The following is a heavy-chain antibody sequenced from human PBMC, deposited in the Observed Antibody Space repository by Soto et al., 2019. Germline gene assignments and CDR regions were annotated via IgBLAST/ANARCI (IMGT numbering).Heavy chain of an antibody. CDR2: IKHSGST. CDR3: ARVVLHASENTFGGVRGPFDY. Sequence: PSETLSPTCAVYGGSFSGYYWSWIRQPPGKGLEWIGKIKHSGSTNYNPSLKSRVTISVDTSKNQFSLKLSSVTAADTAVYYCARVVLHASENTFGGVRGPFDYWGQGTLVTVSS. D-gene: IGHD3-16*01. J-gene: IGHJ4*02. V-gene: IGHV4-34*01. CDR1: GGSFSGYY.